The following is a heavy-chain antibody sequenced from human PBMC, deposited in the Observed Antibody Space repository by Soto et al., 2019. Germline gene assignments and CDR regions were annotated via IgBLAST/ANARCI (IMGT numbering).Heavy chain of an antibody. D-gene: IGHD3-3*01. CDR3: ARSFWSGYFYYYYGMDV. Sequence: GGSVRLSCAASGFTFDDYGMSWVRQAPGKGLEWVSGINWNGGSTGYADSVKGRFTISRDNAKNSLYLQMNSLRAEDTALYYCARSFWSGYFYYYYGMDVWGQGTTVTVSS. V-gene: IGHV3-20*04. CDR1: GFTFDDYG. J-gene: IGHJ6*02. CDR2: INWNGGST.